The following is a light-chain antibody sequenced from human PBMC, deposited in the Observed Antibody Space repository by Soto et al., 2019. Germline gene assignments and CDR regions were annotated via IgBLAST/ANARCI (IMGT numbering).Light chain of an antibody. V-gene: IGLV2-14*02. J-gene: IGLJ1*01. CDR3: SSYTSSSTYV. CDR1: STDFENYNL. CDR2: EGT. Sequence: QSALTQPASVSGSPGQSITISCTRSSTDFENYNLVSWYQHCPDKAPKLIIYEGTKRPSEISDRFSGSESDTTASLTISGLQTEDEADYYCSSYTSSSTYVFGTGTKLTVL.